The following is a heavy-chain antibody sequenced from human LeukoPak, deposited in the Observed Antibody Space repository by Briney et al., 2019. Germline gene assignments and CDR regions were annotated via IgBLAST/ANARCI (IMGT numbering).Heavy chain of an antibody. CDR1: GFTFSSYA. CDR2: ISSNGGST. Sequence: GGSLRLSCSASGFTFSSYAMHWVRQAPGKGVEYVAAISSNGGSTYYADSVKGRFTISRDNSNNTLYLQMSSPGAEDMAVYYCVKDLVASGWYAPFDYWGQGTLVTVSS. D-gene: IGHD6-19*01. V-gene: IGHV3-64D*09. J-gene: IGHJ4*02. CDR3: VKDLVASGWYAPFDY.